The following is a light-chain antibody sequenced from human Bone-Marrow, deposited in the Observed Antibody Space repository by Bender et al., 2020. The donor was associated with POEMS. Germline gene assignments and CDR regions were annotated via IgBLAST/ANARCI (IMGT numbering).Light chain of an antibody. CDR1: NIGHKS. J-gene: IGLJ3*02. CDR3: QVWDNDSDHRV. CDR2: EDD. V-gene: IGLV3-21*03. Sequence: SYVVTQPPSASVAPGKTATITCGGNNIGHKSVHWYQQKPGQAPVLVLYEDDERRSGIPERFSGSKSGNTAALTISRVEAGEEGDYYCQVWDNDSDHRVFGAGTKLTVL.